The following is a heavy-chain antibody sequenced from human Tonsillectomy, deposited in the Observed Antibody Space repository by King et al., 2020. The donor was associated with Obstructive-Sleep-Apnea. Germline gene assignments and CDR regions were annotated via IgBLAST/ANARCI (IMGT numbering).Heavy chain of an antibody. CDR2: IYYSGST. V-gene: IGHV4-39*01. D-gene: IGHD4-17*01. Sequence: QLQESGPGLVKPSETLSLTCTVSGGSISSSSYYWGWIRQPPGKGLAWIGSIYYSGSTYYNPSLKSRGTISVDTSTNQFSLKLSSVTAADTAVYYCARQSTAVTTMGFAWFDPWGQGTLVTVSS. J-gene: IGHJ5*02. CDR1: GGSISSSSYY. CDR3: ARQSTAVTTMGFAWFDP.